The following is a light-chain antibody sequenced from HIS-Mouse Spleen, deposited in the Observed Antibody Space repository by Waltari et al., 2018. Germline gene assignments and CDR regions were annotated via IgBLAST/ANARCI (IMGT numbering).Light chain of an antibody. CDR1: QSVSSSY. V-gene: IGKV3-20*01. Sequence: EIVLTQSPGTLSLSPGDRATLSCRASQSVSSSYLAWYQQKPGQAPRLLIHGASSRATGIPDRFSGSGSGTDFTLTISRLEPEDFAVYYCQQYGSSPWTFGQGTKVEIK. J-gene: IGKJ1*01. CDR3: QQYGSSPWT. CDR2: GAS.